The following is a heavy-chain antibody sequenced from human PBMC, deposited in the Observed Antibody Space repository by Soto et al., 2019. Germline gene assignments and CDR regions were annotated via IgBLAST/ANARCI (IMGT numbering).Heavy chain of an antibody. CDR3: ARDRLRGYDSSGFYS. CDR2: INPSDGNR. D-gene: IGHD3-22*01. Sequence: ASVKASSEACGYSFGWYARKSVRQSPGQGLEWMGWINPSDGNRNFAQKFEDRVTMTTATSTNTVFLELRSLKSDDTAIYYCARDRLRGYDSSGFYSWGQGTLVTVSS. J-gene: IGHJ4*02. CDR1: GYSFGWYA. V-gene: IGHV1-18*01.